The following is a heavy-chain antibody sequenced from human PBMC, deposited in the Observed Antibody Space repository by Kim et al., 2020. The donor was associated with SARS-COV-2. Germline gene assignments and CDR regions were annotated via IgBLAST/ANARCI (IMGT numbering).Heavy chain of an antibody. V-gene: IGHV3-15*01. D-gene: IGHD2-2*03. Sequence: KDYAEPGKGRFTISRDDSKNTLYLQMNSLKTEDTAVYYCTTVGYPGAFDYWGQGTLVTVSS. CDR2: K. J-gene: IGHJ4*02. CDR3: TTVGYPGAFDY.